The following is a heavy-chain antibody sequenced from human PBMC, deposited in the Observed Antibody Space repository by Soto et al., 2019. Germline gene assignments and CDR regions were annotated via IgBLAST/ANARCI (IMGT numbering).Heavy chain of an antibody. CDR2: ISSSGSTI. Sequence: GSLRLSCAASGFTFSDYYMSWIRQAPGKGLEWVSYISSSGSTIYYADSVKGRFTISRDNAKNSLYLQMNSLRAEDTAVYYCAASGLLWFGETPFDYWGQGTQVTVTS. J-gene: IGHJ4*02. CDR1: GFTFSDYY. CDR3: AASGLLWFGETPFDY. V-gene: IGHV3-11*01. D-gene: IGHD3-10*01.